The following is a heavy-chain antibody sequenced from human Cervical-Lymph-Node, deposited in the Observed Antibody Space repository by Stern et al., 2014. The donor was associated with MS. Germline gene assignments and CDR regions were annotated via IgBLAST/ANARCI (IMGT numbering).Heavy chain of an antibody. CDR2: IYHRGST. Sequence: QVQLVESGPGLVKPSQTLSLTCTVSGGSISSGGYFWSWIRQHPGKGLEWIGFIYHRGSTSYKPSLKSRVTISVDTSKNHFSLNLSSVTAADTAVYYCARKGAIVPAAIENWFDSWGQGTLVTVSS. CDR3: ARKGAIVPAAIENWFDS. CDR1: GGSISSGGYF. V-gene: IGHV4-31*03. D-gene: IGHD2-2*01. J-gene: IGHJ5*01.